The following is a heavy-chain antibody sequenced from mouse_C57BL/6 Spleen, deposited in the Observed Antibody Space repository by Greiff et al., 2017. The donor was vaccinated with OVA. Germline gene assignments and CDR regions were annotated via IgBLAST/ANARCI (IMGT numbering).Heavy chain of an antibody. CDR1: GYTFTDYN. J-gene: IGHJ3*01. CDR2: INPNNGGT. V-gene: IGHV1-18*01. CDR3: ASLNWDWFAY. D-gene: IGHD4-1*02. Sequence: VQLQQSGPELVKPGASVKIPCKASGYTFTDYNMDWVKQSHGKSLEWIGDINPNNGGTIYNQKFKGKATLTVDKSSSTAYMELRSLTSEDTAVYYCASLNWDWFAYWGQGTLVTVSA.